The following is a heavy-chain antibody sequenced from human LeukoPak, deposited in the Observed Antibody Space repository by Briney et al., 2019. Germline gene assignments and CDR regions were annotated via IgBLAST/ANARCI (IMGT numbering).Heavy chain of an antibody. J-gene: IGHJ1*01. CDR3: ARGYCSSTICFQYFHH. V-gene: IGHV4-59*01. Sequence: SETLSLTCTVSSDSISSSYWSWIRQPPGKGLEWIGYIYYSGSTNYNPSLKSRVAISVATSKNQFSLKLNSVTAADTAVYYCARGYCSSTICFQYFHHWGQGTLVTVSS. CDR2: IYYSGST. D-gene: IGHD2-2*01. CDR1: SDSISSSY.